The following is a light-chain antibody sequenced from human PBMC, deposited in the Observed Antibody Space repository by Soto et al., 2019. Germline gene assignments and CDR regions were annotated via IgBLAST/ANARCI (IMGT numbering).Light chain of an antibody. V-gene: IGKV1-5*03. CDR3: QQYYRYPPT. CDR2: TVS. CDR1: QSVSTA. Sequence: DIQMTQSPSILSAFVGDRVTITCRASQSVSTALAWWQQKPGKAPNLLIYTVSRLKSGVPSRFSASGSGAEFTLTVSSLQPDDSATYYCQQYYRYPPTFGGGTKLEIK. J-gene: IGKJ4*01.